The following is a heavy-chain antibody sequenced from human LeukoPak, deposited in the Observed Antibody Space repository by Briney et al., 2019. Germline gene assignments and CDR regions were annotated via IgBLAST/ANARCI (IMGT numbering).Heavy chain of an antibody. J-gene: IGHJ4*02. CDR2: IYYSGST. D-gene: IGHD5-12*01. CDR3: ARDTHGGYGY. CDR1: GGSISSYY. Sequence: SSETLSLTCTVSGGSISSYYWSWIRQPPGKGLEWIGYIYYSGSTNYDPSLKSRVTISVDTSKNQFSLKLSSVTAADTAVYYCARDTHGGYGYWGQGTLVTVSS. V-gene: IGHV4-59*01.